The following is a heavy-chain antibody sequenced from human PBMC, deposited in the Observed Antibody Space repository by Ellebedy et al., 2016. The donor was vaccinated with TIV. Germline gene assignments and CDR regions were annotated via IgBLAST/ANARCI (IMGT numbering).Heavy chain of an antibody. Sequence: GESLKISXAASGFTFSSYAMSWVRQAPGKGLEWVSAISGSGGSTYYADSVKGRFTISRDNSKNTLYLQMNSLRAEDTAVYYCAKATYYYGSGSYGGRDYWGQGTLVTVSS. V-gene: IGHV3-23*01. CDR1: GFTFSSYA. D-gene: IGHD3-10*01. J-gene: IGHJ4*02. CDR3: AKATYYYGSGSYGGRDY. CDR2: ISGSGGST.